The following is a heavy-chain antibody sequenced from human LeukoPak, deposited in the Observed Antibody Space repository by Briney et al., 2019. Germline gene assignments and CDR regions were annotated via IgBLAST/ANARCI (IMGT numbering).Heavy chain of an antibody. D-gene: IGHD3-16*01. V-gene: IGHV3-23*01. J-gene: IGHJ4*02. Sequence: GGSLRLSCAASGFSFSSYAMTWARQAPVKGLEWVSAISGDCTRTYYADSVKGRFTISRDNSKNTLYLEMSSLRVEDTAIYYCAKWPEGAMDYFDYWGQGTLVTVSS. CDR2: ISGDCTRT. CDR3: AKWPEGAMDYFDY. CDR1: GFSFSSYA.